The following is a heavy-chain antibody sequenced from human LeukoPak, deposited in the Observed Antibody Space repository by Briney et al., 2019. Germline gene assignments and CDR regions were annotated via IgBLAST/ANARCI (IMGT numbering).Heavy chain of an antibody. CDR1: GYTFTSYD. D-gene: IGHD3-10*01. Sequence: GASVKVSCKASGYTFTSYDINWVRQATGQGLEWMGWMNPNSGNTGYAQKFQGRVTMTRNTSISTAYMELSSLRSEDTAVYYCARGDSYYYGSGSYYYYYYYGMDVWGQGTTVTVSS. CDR3: ARGDSYYYGSGSYYYYYYYGMDV. J-gene: IGHJ6*02. CDR2: MNPNSGNT. V-gene: IGHV1-8*01.